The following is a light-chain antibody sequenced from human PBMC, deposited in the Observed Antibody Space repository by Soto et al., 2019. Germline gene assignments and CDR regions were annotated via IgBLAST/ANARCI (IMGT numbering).Light chain of an antibody. V-gene: IGLV6-57*04. CDR1: GGSIASGL. J-gene: IGLJ3*02. CDR2: EDN. Sequence: FMLTQPHSVSESPGRTVTISCTRSGGSIASGLVQWYPVRPGSGPTTVISEDNQRPSGVPERFSGSIDSSSNSASLTISGLKHEDEADYYCQSSQDDFWVFGGGTQLTVL. CDR3: QSSQDDFWV.